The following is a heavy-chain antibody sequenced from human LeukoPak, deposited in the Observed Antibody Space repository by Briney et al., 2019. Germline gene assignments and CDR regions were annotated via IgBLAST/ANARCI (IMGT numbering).Heavy chain of an antibody. J-gene: IGHJ4*02. CDR3: ARTYSSSSNFDY. CDR1: GGSISSYY. D-gene: IGHD6-13*01. V-gene: IGHV4-4*09. Sequence: PSETLSLTCTVSGGSISSYYWSWIRQPPGKGLEWIGYIYSSGSTNYNPSLKSRVIISVDTSKKQFSLKLSSVTAADTALYYCARTYSSSSNFDYWGQGTLVTVSS. CDR2: IYSSGST.